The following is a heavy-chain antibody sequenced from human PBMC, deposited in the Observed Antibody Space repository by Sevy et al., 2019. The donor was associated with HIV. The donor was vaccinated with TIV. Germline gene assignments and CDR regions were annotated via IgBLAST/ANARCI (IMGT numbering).Heavy chain of an antibody. CDR2: IYSDGTT. CDR3: VGADRPNQGDF. CDR1: GFTVSRNF. D-gene: IGHD6-6*01. J-gene: IGHJ4*02. Sequence: GGSLRLSCAASGFTVSRNFMSWIRQAPGKGLEWVSIIYSDGTTFYADSVKGRFTISRDNSRNTLYLQMNTLRAEDTAVYYCVGADRPNQGDFSGQRTLVTVSS. V-gene: IGHV3-53*01.